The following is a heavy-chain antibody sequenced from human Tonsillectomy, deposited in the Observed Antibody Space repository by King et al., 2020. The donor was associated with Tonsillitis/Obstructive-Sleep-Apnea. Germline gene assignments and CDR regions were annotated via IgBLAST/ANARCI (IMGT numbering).Heavy chain of an antibody. V-gene: IGHV4-34*01. CDR2: INHSGST. D-gene: IGHD2-15*01. J-gene: IGHJ4*02. Sequence: VQLQQWGAGLLKPSETLSLTCAVYGGSFSGYYWSWIRQPPGKGLEWIGEINHSGSTNYNPSLKSRVTISVDTSKNQFSLKLSSVTAADTAVYYGARVDSEGRYCSGGTCYLYYFDYWGQGTLVTVSS. CDR1: GGSFSGYY. CDR3: ARVDSEGRYCSGGTCYLYYFDY.